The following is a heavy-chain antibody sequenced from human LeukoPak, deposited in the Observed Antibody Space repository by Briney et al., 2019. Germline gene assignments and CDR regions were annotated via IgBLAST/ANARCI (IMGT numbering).Heavy chain of an antibody. Sequence: SETLSLTCSVSGGSISDSRYYWGWIRQPPGQGLEWIGSIYDSGTTHCNPSLKSRVTISEDTSKNQFSLKLSSVTAADTGVYYCARQRLTGNQGRGWFDPWGQGTLVTVSS. J-gene: IGHJ5*02. CDR3: ARQRLTGNQGRGWFDP. CDR2: IYDSGTT. V-gene: IGHV4-39*01. D-gene: IGHD7-27*01. CDR1: GGSISDSRYY.